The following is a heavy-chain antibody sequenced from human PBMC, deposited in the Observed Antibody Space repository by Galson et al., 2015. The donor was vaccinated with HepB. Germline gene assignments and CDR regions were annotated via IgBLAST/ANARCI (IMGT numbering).Heavy chain of an antibody. J-gene: IGHJ4*02. CDR1: GFTFSSYA. CDR3: AKGVDYGFDY. CDR2: ISYDGSNK. V-gene: IGHV3-30*04. D-gene: IGHD4-17*01. Sequence: SLRLSCAASGFTFSSYAMHWVRRAPGKGLEWVAVISYDGSNKYYADSVKGRFTISRDNSKNTLYLQMNSLRAEDTAVYYCAKGVDYGFDYWGQGTLVTVSS.